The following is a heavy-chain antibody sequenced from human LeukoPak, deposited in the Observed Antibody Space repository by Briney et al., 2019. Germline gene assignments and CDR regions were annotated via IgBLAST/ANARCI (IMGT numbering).Heavy chain of an antibody. Sequence: GGSLRLSCAASGFTFSSAWMNWVRQAPGKGLEWVGRIKSKTDDGTTDYATPVTGRFTISRDDSKDTLYLQMNSLRAEDTAVYYCARDGEMATTYDYWGQGTLVTVSS. CDR2: IKSKTDDGTT. CDR3: ARDGEMATTYDY. D-gene: IGHD5-24*01. CDR1: GFTFSSAW. J-gene: IGHJ4*02. V-gene: IGHV3-15*01.